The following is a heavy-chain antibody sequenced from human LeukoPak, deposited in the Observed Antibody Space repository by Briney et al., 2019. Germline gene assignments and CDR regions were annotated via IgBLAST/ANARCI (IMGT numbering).Heavy chain of an antibody. CDR1: GGSISSYY. CDR2: IYYSGST. V-gene: IGHV4-59*08. D-gene: IGHD2-15*01. CDR3: ARRYCSGGSCYSGGNWFDP. Sequence: SETLSLTCTVSGGSISSYYWSWIRQPPGKGLEWIGYIYYSGSTNDNPSLKSRVTISVDSSKNQFSLKLSSVTAADTAVYYCARRYCSGGSCYSGGNWFDPWGQGTLVTVSS. J-gene: IGHJ5*02.